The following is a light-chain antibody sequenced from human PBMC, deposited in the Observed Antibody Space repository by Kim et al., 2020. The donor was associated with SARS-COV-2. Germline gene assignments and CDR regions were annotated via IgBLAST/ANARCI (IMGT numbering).Light chain of an antibody. CDR3: HSRGRGDNPWV. J-gene: IGLJ3*02. Sequence: ALEQTVRIKGQGDSLRNYYASWYQQKPGQAPVLVIYGKNNRPSGIPDRFSGSSSGNTASLTITGAQAEDAADYYCHSRGRGDNPWVFGGGTKLTVL. CDR1: SLRNYY. V-gene: IGLV3-19*01. CDR2: GKN.